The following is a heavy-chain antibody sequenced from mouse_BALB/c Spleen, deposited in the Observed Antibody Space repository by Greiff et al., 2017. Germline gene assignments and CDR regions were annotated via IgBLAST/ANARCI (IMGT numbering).Heavy chain of an antibody. CDR1: GYTFSSYW. J-gene: IGHJ4*01. CDR2: ILPGSGST. Sequence: VQLQQSGAELMKPGASVKISCKATGYTFSSYWIEWVKQRPGHGLEWIGEILPGSGSTNYNEKFKGKATFTADTSSNTAYMQLSSLTSEDSAVYYCARGRDYGSYYYAMDYWGQGTSVTVSS. D-gene: IGHD1-2*01. V-gene: IGHV1-9*01. CDR3: ARGRDYGSYYYAMDY.